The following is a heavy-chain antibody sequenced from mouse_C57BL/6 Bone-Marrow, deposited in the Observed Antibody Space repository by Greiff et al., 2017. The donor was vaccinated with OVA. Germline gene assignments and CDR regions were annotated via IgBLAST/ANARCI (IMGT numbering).Heavy chain of an antibody. CDR2: IDPSDSYT. CDR1: GYTFTSYW. CDR3: ASYYAGYFDV. D-gene: IGHD1-1*01. Sequence: QVQLQQPGAELVRPGTSVKLSCKASGYTFTSYWMHWVKQRPGQGLEWIGVIDPSDSYTTYNQKFKGKATLTVDTSSSTAYMQLSSLTSEDSAVYYCASYYAGYFDVWGTGTTVTVSS. J-gene: IGHJ1*03. V-gene: IGHV1-59*01.